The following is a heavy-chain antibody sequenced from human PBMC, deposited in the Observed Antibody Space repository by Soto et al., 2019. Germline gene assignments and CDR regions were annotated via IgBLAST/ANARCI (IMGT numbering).Heavy chain of an antibody. J-gene: IGHJ6*02. CDR3: ARDTLSYCSSTICLRGMDV. Sequence: PGGSLGRSWADSGVSFRSYAPHWFREAPGKEPKWVAVISYDGSNNYYADSVKGRFTISRDNSKNTLYLQMNSLRGEDTTVYYCARDTLSYCSSTICLRGMDVCGQGTRVTDSS. CDR1: GVSFRSYA. CDR2: ISYDGSNN. V-gene: IGHV3-30-3*01. D-gene: IGHD2-2*01.